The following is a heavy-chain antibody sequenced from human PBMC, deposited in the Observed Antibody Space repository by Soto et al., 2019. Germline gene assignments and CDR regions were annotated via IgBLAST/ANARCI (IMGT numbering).Heavy chain of an antibody. V-gene: IGHV4-59*08. CDR3: ARGTGYTSGWYEFADY. J-gene: IGHJ4*02. CDR2: VSDSGTT. Sequence: SETQSLTCTVSGSSSRTYYWTWVRQTPGKGLEWIGYVSDSGTTKYSPSLKSRLTISIDTSKNQFTLKLNSVTAADTAMFYCARGTGYTSGWYEFADYWGQGTLVTVSS. D-gene: IGHD6-19*01. CDR1: GSSSRTYY.